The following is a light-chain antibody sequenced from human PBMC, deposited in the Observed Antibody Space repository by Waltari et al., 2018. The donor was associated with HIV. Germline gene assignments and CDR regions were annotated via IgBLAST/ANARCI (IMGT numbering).Light chain of an antibody. Sequence: QSALTQSPSASGSPGQSVNNSCTGSTGHLSLFNYVSWYQHRSDRPPKRIIFEVTKRPSGVPDRFSGSKAGNTASLFVSGLQPEDEATYFCSSFAGTHKLFGGGTKLTVL. CDR3: SSFAGTHKL. J-gene: IGLJ2*01. CDR2: EVT. V-gene: IGLV2-8*01. CDR1: TGHLSLFNY.